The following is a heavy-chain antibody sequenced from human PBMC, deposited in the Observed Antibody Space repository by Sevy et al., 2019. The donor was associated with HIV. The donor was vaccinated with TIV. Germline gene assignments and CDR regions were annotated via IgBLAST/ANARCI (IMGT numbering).Heavy chain of an antibody. J-gene: IGHJ4*02. V-gene: IGHV3-33*01. CDR3: ARDPRMYGDYLLAYFAS. Sequence: GGSLRLSCAASGFTPSTYGMHWVRQAPGKGLEWVAVIGYDGSNKYYADSVKGRFTISRDNSKNTLFLQMDSLRAEDTAVYYCARDPRMYGDYLLAYFASWGQGTLVTVSS. CDR1: GFTPSTYG. D-gene: IGHD2-8*01. CDR2: IGYDGSNK.